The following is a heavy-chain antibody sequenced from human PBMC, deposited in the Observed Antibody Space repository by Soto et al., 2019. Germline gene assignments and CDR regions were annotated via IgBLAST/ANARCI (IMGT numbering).Heavy chain of an antibody. J-gene: IGHJ4*02. V-gene: IGHV4-38-2*02. Sequence: SETLSLTCAVSGYSISSGYYWGWIRQPPGKGLEWIGSIYHSGSTYYNPSLKSRVTISVDTSKNQFSLKLSSVTAADTAVYYCARDGEGYSGYDRLFDYWGQGTLVTVSS. CDR2: IYHSGST. CDR1: GYSISSGYY. CDR3: ARDGEGYSGYDRLFDY. D-gene: IGHD5-12*01.